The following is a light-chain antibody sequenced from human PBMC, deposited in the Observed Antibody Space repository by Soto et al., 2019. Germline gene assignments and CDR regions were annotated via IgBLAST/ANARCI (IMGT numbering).Light chain of an antibody. CDR1: QSVSSTY. J-gene: IGKJ2*01. CDR2: DAS. V-gene: IGKV3D-20*02. CDR3: QQSYSTPYT. Sequence: EIVLTQSPGTLSLSPGDRATLSCGASQSVSSTYLAWYQQKPGQAPRLLIYDASNRATGIPDRFSGSGSGTDFTLTISSLQPEDFATYYCQQSYSTPYTFGQGTKLEIK.